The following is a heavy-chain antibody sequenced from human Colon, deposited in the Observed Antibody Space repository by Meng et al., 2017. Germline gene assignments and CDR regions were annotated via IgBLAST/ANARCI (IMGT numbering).Heavy chain of an antibody. Sequence: QAQLAESGPGLAKPLQTPSLTCTVSGDSISSGNHYWSWSRQHPGKGLEWIGYFYFSGNTYYNPSLKSRVTISVDTSKNQFSLNLRSETAADTAVYYCARYYYDSSGVTYFDPWGQGTLVTVSS. CDR1: GDSISSGNHY. D-gene: IGHD3-22*01. J-gene: IGHJ5*02. V-gene: IGHV4-31*03. CDR3: ARYYYDSSGVTYFDP. CDR2: FYFSGNT.